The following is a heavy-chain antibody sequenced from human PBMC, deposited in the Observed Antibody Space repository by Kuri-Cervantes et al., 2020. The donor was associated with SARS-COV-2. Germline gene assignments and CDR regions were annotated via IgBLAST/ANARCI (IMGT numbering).Heavy chain of an antibody. Sequence: SVKVSCKASGGTFSSYAISWVRQAPGQGLEWMGGIIPIFGAANYAQKFQGRVTITADKSTSTAYMELSSLRAEDTAVYYCAKGDSSGGLLYWGQGTLVTVSS. J-gene: IGHJ4*02. CDR3: AKGDSSGGLLY. CDR1: GGTFSSYA. V-gene: IGHV1-69*06. D-gene: IGHD3-22*01. CDR2: IIPIFGAA.